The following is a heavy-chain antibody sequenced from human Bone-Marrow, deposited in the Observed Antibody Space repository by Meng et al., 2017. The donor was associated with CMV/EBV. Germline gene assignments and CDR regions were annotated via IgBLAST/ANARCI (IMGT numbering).Heavy chain of an antibody. Sequence: SETLSLTCAVYGGSFSSYYWSWIRQPPGKGLEWIGEINHSGSTNYNPSLKSRVTISVDKSKNQFSLKLSSVTAADTAVYYCASVSKYGGTTFDYWGQGTLVTVSS. CDR2: INHSGST. J-gene: IGHJ4*02. D-gene: IGHD4-23*01. CDR1: GGSFSSYY. CDR3: ASVSKYGGTTFDY. V-gene: IGHV4-34*01.